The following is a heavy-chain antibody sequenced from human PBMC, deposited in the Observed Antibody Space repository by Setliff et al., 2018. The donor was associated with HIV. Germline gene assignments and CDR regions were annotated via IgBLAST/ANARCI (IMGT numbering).Heavy chain of an antibody. CDR1: GGSLSGDY. V-gene: IGHV4-34*01. D-gene: IGHD3-22*01. CDR3: ARGRGRTLYYDSSGSRAFDI. CDR2: INQSGST. Sequence: SETLSLTCAVYGGSLSGDYWSWIRQPPGKGLEWIGEINQSGSTNYNPSLKSRVIISVDTSKNQLSLKLSSVTAADTAMYYCARGRGRTLYYDSSGSRAFDIWGQGTMVTVSS. J-gene: IGHJ3*02.